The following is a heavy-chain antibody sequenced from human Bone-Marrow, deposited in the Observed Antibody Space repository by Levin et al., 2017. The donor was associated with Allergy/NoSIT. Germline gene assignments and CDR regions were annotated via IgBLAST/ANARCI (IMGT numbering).Heavy chain of an antibody. D-gene: IGHD2-2*01. CDR3: TRTNPYCSSTSCYWFWAYYYYGMDV. J-gene: IGHJ6*02. Sequence: GGSLRLSCTASGFTFGDYAMSWVRQAPGKGLEWVGFIRSKAYGGTTEYAASVKGRFTISRDDSKSIAYLQMNSLKTEDTAVYYCTRTNPYCSSTSCYWFWAYYYYGMDVWGQGTTVTVSS. CDR2: IRSKAYGGTT. CDR1: GFTFGDYA. V-gene: IGHV3-49*04.